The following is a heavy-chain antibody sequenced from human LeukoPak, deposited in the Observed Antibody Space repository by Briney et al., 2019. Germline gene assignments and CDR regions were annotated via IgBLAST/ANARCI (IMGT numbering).Heavy chain of an antibody. Sequence: PGGSLRLSCAASGFTFSIYEMNWVRQAPGKGLEWVSYISSPGSTIFYADSAKGRFTISRDNAKNSLYLQMNSLRAEDTAVYYCARELETAFDYWGQGTLVTVSS. CDR2: ISSPGSTI. V-gene: IGHV3-48*03. CDR1: GFTFSIYE. J-gene: IGHJ4*02. D-gene: IGHD5-18*01. CDR3: ARELETAFDY.